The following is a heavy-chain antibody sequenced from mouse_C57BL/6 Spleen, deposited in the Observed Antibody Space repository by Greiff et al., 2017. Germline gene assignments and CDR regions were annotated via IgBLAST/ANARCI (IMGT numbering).Heavy chain of an antibody. V-gene: IGHV1-7*01. CDR1: GYTFTSYW. Sequence: QVQLKESGAELAKPGASVKLSCKASGYTFTSYWMHWVKQRPGKGLEWIGYINPSSGYTKYNQKFKDKATLTEDNSSSTAYLQLSSLTYEDSAVYYCARRGDYDWTWFAYWGQGTLVTVSA. CDR3: ARRGDYDWTWFAY. J-gene: IGHJ3*01. D-gene: IGHD2-4*01. CDR2: INPSSGYT.